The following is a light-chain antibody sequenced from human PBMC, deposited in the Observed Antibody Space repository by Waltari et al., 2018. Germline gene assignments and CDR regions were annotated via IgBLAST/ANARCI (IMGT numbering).Light chain of an antibody. CDR1: SSDVGSFNL. CDR2: VVT. V-gene: IGLV2-23*02. J-gene: IGLJ3*02. Sequence: QSALTQPASVSGSPGQSITISCTGTSSDVGSFNLVSWYQQHPGKAPKLMIYVVTKRPSGVSNRFSGSKSGNTASRTISGLQAEDEADYYCCSYATSSWVFGGGTRLTVL. CDR3: CSYATSSWV.